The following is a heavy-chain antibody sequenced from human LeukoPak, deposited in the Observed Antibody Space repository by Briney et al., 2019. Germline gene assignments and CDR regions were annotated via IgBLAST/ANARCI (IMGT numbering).Heavy chain of an antibody. CDR2: IHESGST. Sequence: SGTLSLTCAVSGVSMSSNNWWSWARQPPGKGLEWIGEIHESGSTNYNPSLKSRVTISVDKYKDQFSLKLSSVTAADTAVYYCARHEGFSQKDWGQGTQVTVS. J-gene: IGHJ4*02. CDR1: GVSMSSNNW. V-gene: IGHV4-4*02. CDR3: ARHEGFSQKD.